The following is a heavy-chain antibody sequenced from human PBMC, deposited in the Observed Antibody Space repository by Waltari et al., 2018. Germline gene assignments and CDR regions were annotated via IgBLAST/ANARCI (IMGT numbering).Heavy chain of an antibody. V-gene: IGHV4-34*01. CDR2: INHSGST. J-gene: IGHJ2*01. Sequence: QVQLQQWGAGLLKPSETLSLTCAVYGGSFSGYYWSWIRQPPGKGLEWIGEINHSGSTNYNPSLKSRVTISVDTSKNQFSLKLSSVTAADTAVYYCARGRKAAAGTGYFDLWGRGTLVIVSS. CDR3: ARGRKAAAGTGYFDL. D-gene: IGHD6-13*01. CDR1: GGSFSGYY.